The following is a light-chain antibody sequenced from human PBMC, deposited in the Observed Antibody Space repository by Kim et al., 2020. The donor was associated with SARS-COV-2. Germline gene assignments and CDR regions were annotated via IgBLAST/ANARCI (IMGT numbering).Light chain of an antibody. V-gene: IGLV4-69*01. CDR2: LNSEGSH. CDR3: QNWGTGIWV. Sequence: VKHTHTLGRGDISYASAWNQPEPEKGPRYLMKLNSEGSHSKGDGIPDRFSGSSSGAERYLTISSRQSEDEADYYCQNWGTGIWVFGGGTQLTVL. J-gene: IGLJ3*02. CDR1: RGDISYA.